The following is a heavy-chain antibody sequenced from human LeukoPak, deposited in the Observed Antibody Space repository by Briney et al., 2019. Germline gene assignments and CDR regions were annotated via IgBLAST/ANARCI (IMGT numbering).Heavy chain of an antibody. CDR1: GFTFSSYA. Sequence: GGSLRLSCAASGFTFSSYAMSWARQAPGKGLEWVSAISGSGGSTYYADSVKGRFTISRDNSKNTLYLQMNSLRAEDTAVYYCAKSSTVVGATPFDYWGQGTLVTVSS. CDR2: ISGSGGST. CDR3: AKSSTVVGATPFDY. D-gene: IGHD1-26*01. V-gene: IGHV3-23*01. J-gene: IGHJ4*02.